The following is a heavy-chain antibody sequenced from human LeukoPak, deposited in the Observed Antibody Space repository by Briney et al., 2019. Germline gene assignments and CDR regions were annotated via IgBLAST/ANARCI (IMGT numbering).Heavy chain of an antibody. CDR2: ISYTGMYE. CDR3: ARAADYYDSSGRYYMDV. J-gene: IGHJ6*03. Sequence: GGSLRLSCAASRFTFSIYAMHWVRQAPGKGLEWVAVISYTGMYEYYADSVKGRFTISRDNSKNTLYLQMNSLRLDDTAVYYCARAADYYDSSGRYYMDVWGKGTTVTVSS. CDR1: RFTFSIYA. D-gene: IGHD3-22*01. V-gene: IGHV3-30*04.